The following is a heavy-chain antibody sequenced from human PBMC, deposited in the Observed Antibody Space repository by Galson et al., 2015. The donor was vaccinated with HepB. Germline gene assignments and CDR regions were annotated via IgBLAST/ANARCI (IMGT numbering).Heavy chain of an antibody. CDR2: IYYSGST. Sequence: TLSLTCTVSGGSISSSSYYWGWIRQPPGKGLEWIGSIYYSGSTYYNPSLKSRVTISVDTSKNQFSLKLSSVTAADTAVYYCARQERAWIQLWSINADYWGQGTLVTVSS. D-gene: IGHD5-18*01. CDR1: GGSISSSSYY. V-gene: IGHV4-39*01. J-gene: IGHJ4*02. CDR3: ARQERAWIQLWSINADY.